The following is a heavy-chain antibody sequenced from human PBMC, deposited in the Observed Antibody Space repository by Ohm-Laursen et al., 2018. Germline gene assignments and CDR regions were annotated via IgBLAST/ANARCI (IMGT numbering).Heavy chain of an antibody. CDR1: GFTFTDYA. V-gene: IGHV3-23*01. J-gene: IGHJ2*01. Sequence: SLRLSCAASGFTFTDYAMNWVRQAPGKGLEWVSGISGSGGGTYYADSVKGRFTISRDNSESTLYLQMNSLRAEDTALYYCAKAGPHWYFDIWGRGTLVTVSS. CDR2: ISGSGGGT. CDR3: AKAGPHWYFDI.